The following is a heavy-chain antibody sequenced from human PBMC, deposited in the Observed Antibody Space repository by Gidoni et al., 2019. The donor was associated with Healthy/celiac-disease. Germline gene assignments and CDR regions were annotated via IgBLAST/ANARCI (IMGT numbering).Heavy chain of an antibody. Sequence: EVQLVQSGAEVKKPGESLRISCKGSGYSFTSYWISWVRQMPGKGLEWMGRIDPSDSYTNYSPSFQGNVTISADKSISTAYLQWSSLKASDTAMYYCATEEYSSSSPYYYYYGMDVWGQGTTVTVSS. CDR2: IDPSDSYT. CDR3: ATEEYSSSSPYYYYYGMDV. D-gene: IGHD6-6*01. V-gene: IGHV5-10-1*03. J-gene: IGHJ6*02. CDR1: GYSFTSYW.